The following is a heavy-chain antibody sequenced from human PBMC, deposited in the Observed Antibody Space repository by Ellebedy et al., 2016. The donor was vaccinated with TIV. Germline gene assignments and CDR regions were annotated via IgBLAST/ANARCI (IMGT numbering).Heavy chain of an antibody. J-gene: IGHJ6*03. CDR2: INHSGST. Sequence: SETLSLXCAVYGGSFSGYYWSWIRQPPGKGLEWIGEINHSGSTNYNPSLKSRVTISVDTSKNQFSLKLSSVTAADTAVYYCARGRLTIVYYYYYYMDVWGKGTTVTVSS. CDR3: ARGRLTIVYYYYYYMDV. CDR1: GGSFSGYY. V-gene: IGHV4-34*01. D-gene: IGHD3-9*01.